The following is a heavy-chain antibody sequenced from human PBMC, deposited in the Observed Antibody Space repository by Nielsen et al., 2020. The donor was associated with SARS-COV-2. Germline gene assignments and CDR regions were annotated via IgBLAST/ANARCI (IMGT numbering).Heavy chain of an antibody. J-gene: IGHJ4*02. CDR1: GYSFTNFG. CDR2: ISNYNGNT. D-gene: IGHD6-13*01. V-gene: IGHV1-18*04. Sequence: ASVKVSCKASGYSFTNFGFSWVRQAPGQGLEWMAWISNYNGNTNYAKKFQDRVSVTTDTSTTTSYMELRGLTSDDTAIYFCARQRTLATGGTYDYWGQGTLVTVSS. CDR3: ARQRTLATGGTYDY.